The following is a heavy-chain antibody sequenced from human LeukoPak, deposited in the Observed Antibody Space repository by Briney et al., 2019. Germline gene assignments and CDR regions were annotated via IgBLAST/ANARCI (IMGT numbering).Heavy chain of an antibody. Sequence: SETLSLTCAVSGDSITSHNWWSWVRQSPGKGLEWIGEIYHSGATNYSPSLKSRVTISVDKSKNQLSLRLTSVTAADTAVYFCASCLFDYYYFDQWGQGTLVTVSS. D-gene: IGHD3-10*01. J-gene: IGHJ4*02. CDR3: ASCLFDYYYFDQ. CDR2: IYHSGAT. CDR1: GDSITSHNW. V-gene: IGHV4-4*02.